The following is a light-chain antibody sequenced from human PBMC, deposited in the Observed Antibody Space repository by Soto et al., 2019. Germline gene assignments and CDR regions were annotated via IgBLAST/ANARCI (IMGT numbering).Light chain of an antibody. CDR1: SSNIGSKT. CDR3: AAWDDSLNGVV. J-gene: IGLJ2*01. Sequence: QSVLTQPPSASGTPGQRVTISCSGSSSNIGSKTVNWYQQLPGTAPKLIIYSSNQRTTGVPDRFSGSRSGTSASLAISVLQSEDEDDDYCAAWDDSLNGVVFGGGTKVTVL. V-gene: IGLV1-44*01. CDR2: SSN.